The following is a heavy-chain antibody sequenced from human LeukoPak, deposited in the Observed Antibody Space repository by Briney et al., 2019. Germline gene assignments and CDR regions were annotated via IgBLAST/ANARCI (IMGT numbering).Heavy chain of an antibody. J-gene: IGHJ5*02. D-gene: IGHD3-22*01. Sequence: ASVKVSCKASGYTFTSYYMHWVRQAPGQGLEWMGIINPSGGSTNYAQKFQGRVTITADESTSTAYMELSSLRSEDTAVYYCARTYYYDSSGYQNWFDPWGQGTLVTVSS. CDR3: ARTYYYDSSGYQNWFDP. CDR2: INPSGGST. CDR1: GYTFTSYY. V-gene: IGHV1-46*01.